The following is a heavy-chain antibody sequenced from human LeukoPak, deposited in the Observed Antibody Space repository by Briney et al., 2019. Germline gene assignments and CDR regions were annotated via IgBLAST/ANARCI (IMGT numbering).Heavy chain of an antibody. J-gene: IGHJ4*02. V-gene: IGHV4-30-4*08. CDR2: ISYSGTT. CDR3: ARRIATTGRYYFDY. D-gene: IGHD6-13*01. Sequence: PSETLSLTCTVSGGSIRSSYYYWGWIRQPPGKGLEWIGYISYSGTTYYSASLKSRIIISRDTSKNQFSLKLSSATAADTAVYYCARRIATTGRYYFDYWGQGTLVTVSS. CDR1: GGSIRSSYYY.